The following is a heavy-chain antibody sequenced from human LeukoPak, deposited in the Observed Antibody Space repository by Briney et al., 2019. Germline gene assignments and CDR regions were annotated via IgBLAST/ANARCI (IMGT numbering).Heavy chain of an antibody. V-gene: IGHV5-51*01. J-gene: IGHJ4*02. CDR1: GYSFTSYW. CDR3: ARMTGRGYSSSWYEVDYFDY. D-gene: IGHD6-13*01. Sequence: GESLMISCKGSGYSFTSYWIGWVRQMPGKGLEWMGIVYPGDSDTRYSPSFQGQVTISADKSISTAYLQWSSLKASDTAMYYCARMTGRGYSSSWYEVDYFDYWGQGTLVTVSS. CDR2: VYPGDSDT.